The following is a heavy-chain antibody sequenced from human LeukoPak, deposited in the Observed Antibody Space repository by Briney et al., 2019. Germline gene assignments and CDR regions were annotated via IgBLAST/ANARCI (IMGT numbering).Heavy chain of an antibody. Sequence: ASVKVSCKASGYTFTGYYMHWVRQAPGQGLEWMGWINPNSGGTNYAQKFQGRVTMTRDTSISTAYMELSRLRSDDTAVYYCARAAVAGNLGYYWGQGTLVTVSS. CDR3: ARAAVAGNLGYY. J-gene: IGHJ4*02. CDR1: GYTFTGYY. CDR2: INPNSGGT. D-gene: IGHD6-19*01. V-gene: IGHV1-2*02.